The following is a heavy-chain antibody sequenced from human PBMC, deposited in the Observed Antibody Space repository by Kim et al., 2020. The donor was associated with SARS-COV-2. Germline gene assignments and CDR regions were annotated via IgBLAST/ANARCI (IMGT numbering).Heavy chain of an antibody. CDR2: IYPGDSDT. V-gene: IGHV5-51*01. CDR3: ARPGSSWYKEAYFDY. Sequence: GESLKISCKGSGYSFTSYWIGWVRQMPGKGLEWMGIIYPGDSDTRYSPSFQGQVTISADKSISTAYLQWSSLKASDTAMYYCARPGSSWYKEAYFDYWGQGTLVTVSS. D-gene: IGHD6-13*01. CDR1: GYSFTSYW. J-gene: IGHJ4*02.